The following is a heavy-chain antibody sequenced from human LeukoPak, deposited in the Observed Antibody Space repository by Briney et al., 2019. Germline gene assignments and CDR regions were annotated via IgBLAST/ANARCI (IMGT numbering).Heavy chain of an antibody. Sequence: GASVKVSCKASGYTFTGYYMHWVRQAPGQGLEWMGGFDPEDGETIYAQKFQGRVTMTEDTSTDTAYMELSSLRSEDTAVYYCATSPGGLQPFDYWGQGTLVTVSS. CDR3: ATSPGGLQPFDY. V-gene: IGHV1-24*01. J-gene: IGHJ4*02. D-gene: IGHD4-11*01. CDR1: GYTFTGYY. CDR2: FDPEDGET.